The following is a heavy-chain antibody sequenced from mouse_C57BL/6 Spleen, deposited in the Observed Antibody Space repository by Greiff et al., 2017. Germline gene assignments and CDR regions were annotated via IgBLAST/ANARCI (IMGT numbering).Heavy chain of an antibody. CDR3: ARRKNDGGFDY. V-gene: IGHV5-9*01. Sequence: DVMLVESGGGLVKPGGSLKLSCAASGFTFSSYTMSWVRQTPEKRLEWVATISGGGGNTYYPDSVKGRFTISGDNAKNTLYLQMSSLRSEDTALYYCARRKNDGGFDYWGQGTTLTVSS. J-gene: IGHJ2*01. CDR1: GFTFSSYT. CDR2: ISGGGGNT.